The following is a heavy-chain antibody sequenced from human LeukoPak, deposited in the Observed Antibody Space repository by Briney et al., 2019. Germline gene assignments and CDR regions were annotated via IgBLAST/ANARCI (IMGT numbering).Heavy chain of an antibody. CDR1: GFTFTDSY. V-gene: IGHV3-11*05. CDR2: INPSSSST. D-gene: IGHD3/OR15-3a*01. J-gene: IGHJ4*02. CDR3: ARGHSGLDY. Sequence: GGSLRLSCAASGFTFTDSYLSWIRQAPGKGLEWVSYINPSSSSTNYADSVRGRFTISRGNAKNSLYLQMSSLRAEDTAVYYCARGHSGLDYWGQGTLVTVSS.